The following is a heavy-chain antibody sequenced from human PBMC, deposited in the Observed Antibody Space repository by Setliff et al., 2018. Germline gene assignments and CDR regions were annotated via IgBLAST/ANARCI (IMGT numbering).Heavy chain of an antibody. V-gene: IGHV4-39*01. D-gene: IGHD3-10*01. CDR1: GGSISSGSYY. CDR3: ARHLLVQGTYHFDY. CDR2: MYYSGST. Sequence: PSETLSLTCSVSGGSISSGSYYWGWIRQSPGKGLEWIGSMYYSGSTYYNPSLKGRVTLSVDTTKNQFSLKLTSMTAADTAVYFCARHLLVQGTYHFDYWGQGSQVTV. J-gene: IGHJ4*02.